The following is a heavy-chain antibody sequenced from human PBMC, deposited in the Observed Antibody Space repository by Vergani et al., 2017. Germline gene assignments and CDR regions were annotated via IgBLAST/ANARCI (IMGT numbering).Heavy chain of an antibody. J-gene: IGHJ4*02. CDR2: IYYSGST. CDR3: ARVNASPSFDY. V-gene: IGHV4-61*01. Sequence: QLQLQESGPGLVKPSETLSLTCTVSGGSISSSSYYWSWIRQPPGKGLEWIGYIYYSGSTNYNPSLKSRVTISVDTSKNQFSLKLSSVTAADTAVYYCARVNASPSFDYWGQGTLVTVSS. CDR1: GGSISSSSYY. D-gene: IGHD6-6*01.